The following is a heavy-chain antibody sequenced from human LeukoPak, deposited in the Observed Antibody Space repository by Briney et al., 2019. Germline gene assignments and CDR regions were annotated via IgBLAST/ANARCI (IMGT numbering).Heavy chain of an antibody. Sequence: GGTLRLSCAASGFTFSSYGMSWVRQAPGKGLEWVSAISGSGGSTYYADSVKGRFTISRDNSKNTLYLQMNSLRAEDTAVYYCAKDRLRSSGPFAYWGQGTLVTVSS. J-gene: IGHJ4*02. CDR2: ISGSGGST. CDR3: AKDRLRSSGPFAY. D-gene: IGHD3-22*01. V-gene: IGHV3-23*01. CDR1: GFTFSSYG.